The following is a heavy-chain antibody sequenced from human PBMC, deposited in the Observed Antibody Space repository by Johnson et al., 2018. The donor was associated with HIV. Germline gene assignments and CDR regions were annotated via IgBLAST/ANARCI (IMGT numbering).Heavy chain of an antibody. CDR1: GFIFSDSY. V-gene: IGHV3-11*04. D-gene: IGHD3-22*01. J-gene: IGHJ3*02. CDR3: ARDRRYYDSSGYYHDAFDI. Sequence: QVQLVESGGGVVQPGRSLRLSCAASGFIFSDSYMSWIRQAPGKGLEWVSPISGSGGSTYYADSVKGRFTISRDNARNLLFLQMNSLRAEDTAVYFCARDRRYYDSSGYYHDAFDIWGQGTMVTVSS. CDR2: ISGSGGST.